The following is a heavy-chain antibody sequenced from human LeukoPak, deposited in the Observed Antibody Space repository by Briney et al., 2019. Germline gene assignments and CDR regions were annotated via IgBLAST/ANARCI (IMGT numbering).Heavy chain of an antibody. Sequence: SETLSLTCTVAGGSISSYYWSWIRQPPGKGLEWIGSIYYSGSTYYNPSLKGRVTISVATSKIKFSLKLSSVTAADTAVYYCAKGYCSSTSCAAWYFDYWGQGTLVTVSS. CDR3: AKGYCSSTSCAAWYFDY. CDR1: GGSISSYY. V-gene: IGHV4-59*05. D-gene: IGHD2-2*01. J-gene: IGHJ4*02. CDR2: IYYSGST.